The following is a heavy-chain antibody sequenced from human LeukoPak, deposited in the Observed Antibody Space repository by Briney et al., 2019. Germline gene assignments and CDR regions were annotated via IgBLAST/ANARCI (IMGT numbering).Heavy chain of an antibody. D-gene: IGHD6-13*01. J-gene: IGHJ4*02. CDR2: ISSNGGRT. CDR1: GFTFGNYA. CDR3: ARAPESSSWYYFDY. V-gene: IGHV3-64*01. Sequence: GGSLRLSCAASGFTFGNYALHWVRQAPGKGLEYVSAISSNGGRTYYANSVKGRFTISRDNSKNTLYLQMGSLRDEDMAVYYCARAPESSSWYYFDYWGQGTLVTVSS.